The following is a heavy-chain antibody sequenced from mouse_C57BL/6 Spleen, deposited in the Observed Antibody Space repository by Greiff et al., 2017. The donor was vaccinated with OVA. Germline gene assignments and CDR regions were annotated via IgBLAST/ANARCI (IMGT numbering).Heavy chain of an antibody. J-gene: IGHJ3*01. CDR3: AREDDYGGFAY. CDR2: ISDGGSYT. CDR1: GFTFSSYA. Sequence: EVKVVESGGGLVKPGGSLKLSCAASGFTFSSYAMSWVRQTPEKRLEWVATISDGGSYTYYPDNVKGRFTISRDNAKNNLYLQMSHLKSEDTAMYYCAREDDYGGFAYWGQGTLVTVSA. D-gene: IGHD2-4*01. V-gene: IGHV5-4*01.